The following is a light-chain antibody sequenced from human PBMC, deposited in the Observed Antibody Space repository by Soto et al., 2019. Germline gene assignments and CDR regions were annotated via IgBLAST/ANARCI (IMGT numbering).Light chain of an antibody. CDR2: DVN. Sequence: QSALTQPASVSGSPGQSITISCTGTSSDIGAYNFVSWYQQHPGKAPKLMLYDVNIRPSGVSNRFSGSKSGNTASLTISGLQAEYEADSSSTSWKTLTTMIFGGGTKLTVL. CDR3: TSWKTLTTMI. CDR1: SSDIGAYNF. J-gene: IGLJ2*01. V-gene: IGLV2-14*03.